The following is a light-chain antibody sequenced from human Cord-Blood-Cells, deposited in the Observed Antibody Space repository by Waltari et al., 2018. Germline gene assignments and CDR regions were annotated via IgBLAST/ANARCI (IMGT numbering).Light chain of an antibody. Sequence: DIVMTQTPLSLSVTPGQPASISCMSSQSLLHSDGKTYLYWYLQKPGQSPQLLIYEVSSRLSGVPDRFSSSGSGTEFTLKISRVEAEDVGVYYCMQGIHLPLTFGGGTKVENK. J-gene: IGKJ4*01. CDR3: MQGIHLPLT. V-gene: IGKV2-29*02. CDR1: QSLLHSDGKTY. CDR2: EVS.